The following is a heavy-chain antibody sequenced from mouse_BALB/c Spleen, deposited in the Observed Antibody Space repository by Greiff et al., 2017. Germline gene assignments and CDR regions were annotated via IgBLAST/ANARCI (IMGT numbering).Heavy chain of an antibody. J-gene: IGHJ2*01. Sequence: EVQLQQSGAELVRSGASVKLSCTASGFNIKDYYMHWVKQRPEQGLEWIGWIDPENGATEYAPKFQGKATMTADTSSNTAYLQLSSLTSEDTAVYYCNAWEVLKTPSDYRGEGATLTVSS. D-gene: IGHD1-3*01. CDR3: NAWEVLKTPSDY. CDR2: IDPENGAT. V-gene: IGHV14-4*02. CDR1: GFNIKDYY.